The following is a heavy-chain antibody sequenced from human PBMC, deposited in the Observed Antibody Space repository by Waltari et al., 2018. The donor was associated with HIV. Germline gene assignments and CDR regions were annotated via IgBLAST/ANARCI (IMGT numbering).Heavy chain of an antibody. Sequence: ELQLVESGGDLVQPGGSLRLSCAVSGFTFTTYWVSWVRQAPGKGLEWVANINVNGSEKYYVDSVKGRFTIARDNAKNSLFLQMNSLRAEDTGIYYCARGWADYWGQGTLVTVSS. J-gene: IGHJ4*02. CDR2: INVNGSEK. V-gene: IGHV3-7*01. CDR1: GFTFTTYW. CDR3: ARGWADY.